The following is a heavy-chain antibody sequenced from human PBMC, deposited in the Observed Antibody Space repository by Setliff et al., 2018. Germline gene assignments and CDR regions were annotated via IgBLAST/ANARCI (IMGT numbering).Heavy chain of an antibody. D-gene: IGHD2-15*01. CDR3: VRPGGTTVVARHFDY. V-gene: IGHV4-39*01. Sequence: SETLSLTCTVSGGSISSRNYYWGRIRQPPGKGLEWIGSIYYSGTPYYNASVESRVTISIDTSRNQFSLELRSVTVADTATYYCVRPGGTTVVARHFDYWGSGILVTVSS. CDR1: GGSISSRNYY. J-gene: IGHJ4*01. CDR2: IYYSGTP.